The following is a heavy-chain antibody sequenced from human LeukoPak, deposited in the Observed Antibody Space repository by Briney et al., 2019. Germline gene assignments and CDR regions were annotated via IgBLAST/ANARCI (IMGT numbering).Heavy chain of an antibody. V-gene: IGHV1-2*02. CDR3: TSHTYVWGSYRYPTVDY. J-gene: IGHJ4*02. Sequence: ASVKVSCKASGYTFTGYYMHWVRQAPGQGLEWMGWINPNSGGTNYAQKFQGRVTMTRDTSISTAYMELSRLRSDDTAVYYCTSHTYVWGSYRYPTVDYWGQGTLVTVSS. CDR2: INPNSGGT. CDR1: GYTFTGYY. D-gene: IGHD3-16*02.